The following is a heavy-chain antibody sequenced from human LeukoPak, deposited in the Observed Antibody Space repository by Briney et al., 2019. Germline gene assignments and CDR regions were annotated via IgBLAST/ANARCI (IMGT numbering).Heavy chain of an antibody. D-gene: IGHD1-26*01. CDR1: GGSFSGYY. J-gene: IGHJ4*02. CDR2: IYYSGST. V-gene: IGHV4-34*01. Sequence: KPSETLSLTCAVCGGSFSGYYWSWIRQPPGKGLEWIGSIYYSGSTYYNPSLKSRVTISVDTSKNQFSLKLSSVTAADTAVYYCASSIVGATPDFDYWGQGTLVTVSS. CDR3: ASSIVGATPDFDY.